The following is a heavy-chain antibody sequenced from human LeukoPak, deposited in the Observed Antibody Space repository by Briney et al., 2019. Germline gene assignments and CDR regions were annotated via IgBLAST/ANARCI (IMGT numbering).Heavy chain of an antibody. D-gene: IGHD3-16*01. V-gene: IGHV3-23*01. CDR2: IFPSGGEI. CDR3: ARDWGYYFDY. Sequence: GGSLRLSCAASGFTFSTFAMIWVRQPPGKGLEWVSSIFPSGGEIHYADSVRGRFTISRDNSKSTLSLQMNSLRAEDTAVYYCARDWGYYFDYWGQGTLVTVSS. J-gene: IGHJ4*02. CDR1: GFTFSTFA.